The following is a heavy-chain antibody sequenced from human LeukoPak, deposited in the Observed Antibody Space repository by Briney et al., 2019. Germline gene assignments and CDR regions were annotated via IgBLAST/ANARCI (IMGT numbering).Heavy chain of an antibody. Sequence: GGSLRLSCAASGFTFSSYAMSWVRQAPGKGLEWVSAISGSGGSTYYADSVTGRFTISRDNSKNTLYLQMNSLRAEDTAVYYCAKDAGYSSGWYGNWFDPWGQGTLVTVSS. J-gene: IGHJ5*02. D-gene: IGHD6-19*01. CDR3: AKDAGYSSGWYGNWFDP. V-gene: IGHV3-23*01. CDR1: GFTFSSYA. CDR2: ISGSGGST.